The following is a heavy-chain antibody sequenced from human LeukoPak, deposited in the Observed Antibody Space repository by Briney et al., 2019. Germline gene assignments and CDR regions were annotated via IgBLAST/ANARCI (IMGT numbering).Heavy chain of an antibody. V-gene: IGHV4-30-2*01. Sequence: SQTLSLTCTVSGGSISSGGYYWSWIRQPPGKGLEWIGYIYHSGSTYYNPSLKSRVTISVDRSKNQFSLKLSSVTAADTAVYYCASSSEAVVGATTGPWVSFDIWGQGTMVTVSS. CDR1: GGSISSGGYY. D-gene: IGHD1-26*01. J-gene: IGHJ3*02. CDR2: IYHSGST. CDR3: ASSSEAVVGATTGPWVSFDI.